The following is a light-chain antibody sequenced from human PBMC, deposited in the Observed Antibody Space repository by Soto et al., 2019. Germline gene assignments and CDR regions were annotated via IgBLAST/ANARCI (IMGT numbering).Light chain of an antibody. CDR1: ISNIGANYD. V-gene: IGLV1-40*01. CDR3: QSYDSTLSARYV. CDR2: GNS. Sequence: QSVLTQPPSVSGAPGQRVTISCTGSISNIGANYDVHWYQQRPGTAPKLLIFGNSNRPSGVPDRFSGSKSGTSASLAITGLQAEDEGDYYCQSYDSTLSARYVFGTGTKLTVL. J-gene: IGLJ1*01.